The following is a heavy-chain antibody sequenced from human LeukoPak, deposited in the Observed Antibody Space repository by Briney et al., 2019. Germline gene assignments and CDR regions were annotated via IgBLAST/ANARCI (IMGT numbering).Heavy chain of an antibody. CDR1: GGSISSYY. CDR2: IYYSGST. Sequence: PSETLSLTCTVSGGSISSYYWSWIRQPPGKGLEWIGYIYYSGSTNYNPSLKSRVTISVDTSKNQFSLKLSSVTAAHTAVYYCARVTLAYYYYYGMDVWGQGTTVTVSS. CDR3: ARVTLAYYYYYGMDV. J-gene: IGHJ6*02. V-gene: IGHV4-59*01.